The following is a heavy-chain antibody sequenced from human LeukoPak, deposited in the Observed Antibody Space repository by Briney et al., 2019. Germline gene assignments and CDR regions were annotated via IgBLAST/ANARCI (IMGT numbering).Heavy chain of an antibody. D-gene: IGHD3-10*01. V-gene: IGHV1-2*02. J-gene: IGHJ4*02. Sequence: ASVKVSCKASGYTFTGYYMHWVRQAPGQGLEWMGWINPNSGGTNYAQKFQGRVTMTRDTSISTAYMELSRLRSDDTAVYYCARIYYGSGSYYSNYWGQGTLVTVSS. CDR3: ARIYYGSGSYYSNY. CDR2: INPNSGGT. CDR1: GYTFTGYY.